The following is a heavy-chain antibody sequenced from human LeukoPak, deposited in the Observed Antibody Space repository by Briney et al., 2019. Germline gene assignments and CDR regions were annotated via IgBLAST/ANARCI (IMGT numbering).Heavy chain of an antibody. CDR3: ARVGRYSSGWDAFDI. V-gene: IGHV3-21*01. Sequence: GGSLRLSCAASGFTFSSYSMNWVRQAPGKGLEWVSSISSSSSYIYYEDSVKGRFTISRDNAKNSLYLQMNSLRAEDTAVYYCARVGRYSSGWDAFDIWGQGTMVTVSS. CDR2: ISSSSSYI. J-gene: IGHJ3*02. D-gene: IGHD6-19*01. CDR1: GFTFSSYS.